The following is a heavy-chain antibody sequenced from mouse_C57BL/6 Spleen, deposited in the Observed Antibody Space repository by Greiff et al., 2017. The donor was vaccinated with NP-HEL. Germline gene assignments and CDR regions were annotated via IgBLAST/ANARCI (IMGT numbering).Heavy chain of an antibody. Sequence: EVQRVESGEGLVKPGGSLKLSCAASGFTFSSYAMSWVRQTPEKRLEWVAYISSGGDYIYYADTVKGRFTITRDNARNTLYLQMSSLKSEDTAMYYCTRAGVVVPYWYFDVWGTGTTVTVSS. D-gene: IGHD1-1*01. V-gene: IGHV5-9-1*02. CDR3: TRAGVVVPYWYFDV. J-gene: IGHJ1*03. CDR2: ISSGGDYI. CDR1: GFTFSSYA.